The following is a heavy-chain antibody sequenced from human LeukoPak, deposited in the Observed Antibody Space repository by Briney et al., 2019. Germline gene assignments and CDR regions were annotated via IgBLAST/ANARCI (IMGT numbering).Heavy chain of an antibody. V-gene: IGHV4-34*01. CDR1: GGSFSGYY. D-gene: IGHD3-9*01. CDR3: ARHELRYFDWLPNAFDI. J-gene: IGHJ3*02. Sequence: SETLSLTCAVYGGSFSGYYWSWIRQPPGKGLEWIGEINHSGSTNYNPSLKSRVTISVDTSKNQFSLKLSSVTAADTAVYYCARHELRYFDWLPNAFDIWGQGTMVTVSS. CDR2: INHSGST.